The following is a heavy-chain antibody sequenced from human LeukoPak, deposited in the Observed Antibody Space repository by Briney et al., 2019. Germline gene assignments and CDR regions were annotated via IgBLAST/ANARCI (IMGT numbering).Heavy chain of an antibody. V-gene: IGHV1-69*13. CDR1: GYTFTSYG. J-gene: IGHJ4*02. D-gene: IGHD6-13*01. CDR3: ARGLYSSSWYGDEQDY. CDR2: IIPIFGTA. Sequence: LRASVKVSCKASGYTFTSYGISWVRQAPGQGLEWMGGIIPIFGTANYAQKFQGRVTITADESTSTAYMELSSLRSEDTAVYYCARGLYSSSWYGDEQDYWGQGTLVTVSS.